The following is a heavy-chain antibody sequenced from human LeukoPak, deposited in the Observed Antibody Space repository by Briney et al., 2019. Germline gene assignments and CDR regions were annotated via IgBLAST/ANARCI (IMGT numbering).Heavy chain of an antibody. V-gene: IGHV1-46*01. D-gene: IGHD4-11*01. CDR2: INPSGGST. CDR3: ARDRSNYGWFDP. J-gene: IGHJ5*02. CDR1: GYTFTSYY. Sequence: ASVKVSCKASGYTFTSYYMHRVRQAPGQGLEWMGIINPSGGSTSYAQKFQGRVTMARDMSTSTVYMELSSLRSEDTAVYYCARDRSNYGWFDPWGQGTLVTVSS.